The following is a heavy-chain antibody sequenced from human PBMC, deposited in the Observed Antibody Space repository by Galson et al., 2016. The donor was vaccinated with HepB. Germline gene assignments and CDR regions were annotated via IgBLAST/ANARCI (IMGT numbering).Heavy chain of an antibody. D-gene: IGHD1-26*01. Sequence: SLRLSCAASGFTFTTYGMHWVRRAPGKGLESVAIISFDGTNNYYADSVKGRFTISRDNSKNTLYLQMNSLRAEDTAVYHCTKDVGPIFYDYWGQGTLVTVSS. V-gene: IGHV3-30*18. CDR3: TKDVGPIFYDY. J-gene: IGHJ4*02. CDR1: GFTFTTYG. CDR2: ISFDGTNN.